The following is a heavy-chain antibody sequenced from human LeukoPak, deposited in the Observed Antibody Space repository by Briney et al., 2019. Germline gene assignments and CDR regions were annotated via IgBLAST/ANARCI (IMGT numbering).Heavy chain of an antibody. J-gene: IGHJ3*02. CDR1: GFPFISYA. V-gene: IGHV3-30*03. Sequence: GGSLRLSCAASGFPFISYAIHWVRQAPAKGLEWVAAIQYDGSNKFYADSVKGRFTISRDNPKNRLFLQMNSLRADDTAVYYCARGRSSMVRGVQGAFDIWGQGTMVTVSS. CDR2: IQYDGSNK. CDR3: ARGRSSMVRGVQGAFDI. D-gene: IGHD3-10*01.